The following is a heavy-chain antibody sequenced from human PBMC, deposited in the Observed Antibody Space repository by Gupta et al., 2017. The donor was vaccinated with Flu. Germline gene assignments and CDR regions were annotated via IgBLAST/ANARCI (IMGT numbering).Heavy chain of an antibody. V-gene: IGHV1-2*02. D-gene: IGHD5-12*01. CDR3: WRTWMQSWIRDFDF. Sequence: QVQLVQSGADVKEPGASVKVSCKASGYTFTGHYIHWVRQAPGQGLEGMGWINPNSGGKNYAQNWQGRVTMTRDTSISKDFMDLSNLRYDDTAVYYCWRTWMQSWIRDFDFWDQGTLVHVS. CDR2: INPNSGGK. CDR1: GYTFTGHY. J-gene: IGHJ4*02.